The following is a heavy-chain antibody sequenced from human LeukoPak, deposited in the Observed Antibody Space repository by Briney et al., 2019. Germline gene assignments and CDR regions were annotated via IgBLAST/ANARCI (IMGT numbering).Heavy chain of an antibody. CDR1: GGTFSSYA. Sequence: SVKVSCKASGGTFSSYAISWVRQAPGQGLEWMGRIIPILGIANYAQKFQGRVTITADKSTSTAYMELSSLRSEDTAVYYCARVRIVGATKDYYYYMDVWGKGTTVTVSS. J-gene: IGHJ6*03. CDR3: ARVRIVGATKDYYYYMDV. D-gene: IGHD1-26*01. CDR2: IIPILGIA. V-gene: IGHV1-69*04.